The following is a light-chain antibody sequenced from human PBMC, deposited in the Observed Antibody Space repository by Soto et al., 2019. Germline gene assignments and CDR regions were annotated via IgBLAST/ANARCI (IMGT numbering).Light chain of an antibody. Sequence: DIQMTQSPSSLSASVGDRVTITCRATQSINIYLNWYQHKSGEAPKLLIYAASSLQRGVPSRFRGSGSGTDFSLTISSLQPEDFATYYCQQSYSTRGSTFGQGTKLEIK. CDR1: QSINIY. V-gene: IGKV1-39*01. CDR3: QQSYSTRGST. CDR2: AAS. J-gene: IGKJ2*01.